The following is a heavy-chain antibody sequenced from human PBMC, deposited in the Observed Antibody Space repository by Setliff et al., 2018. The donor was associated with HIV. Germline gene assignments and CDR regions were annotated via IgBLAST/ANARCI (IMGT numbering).Heavy chain of an antibody. J-gene: IGHJ4*02. CDR2: INQSGST. V-gene: IGHV4-34*01. Sequence: SETPSLTCAVSGGSFSSYYWIWIRQVPGKGLEWIGEINQSGSTNYNPSLKSRVTILVDTSKNQFSLKLSSVTAADTAVYYCARGFTAAAGPTGYWGQGTLVTVSS. D-gene: IGHD6-13*01. CDR3: ARGFTAAAGPTGY. CDR1: GGSFSSYY.